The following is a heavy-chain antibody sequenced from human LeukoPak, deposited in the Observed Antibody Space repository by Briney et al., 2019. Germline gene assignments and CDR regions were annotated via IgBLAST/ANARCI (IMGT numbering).Heavy chain of an antibody. J-gene: IGHJ6*03. D-gene: IGHD4-17*01. CDR1: GFTFSSYG. CDR3: AKDIWVTTYYYYLDV. V-gene: IGHV3-30*02. CDR2: IRYDGTNE. Sequence: PGGSLRLSCAASGFTFSSYGMHWVRQAPGKGLEWVAFIRYDGTNENYADSVQGRFTVSRDNSKNTLYLRMNSLRAEDTAVYYCAKDIWVTTYYYYLDVWGKGTTVTVSS.